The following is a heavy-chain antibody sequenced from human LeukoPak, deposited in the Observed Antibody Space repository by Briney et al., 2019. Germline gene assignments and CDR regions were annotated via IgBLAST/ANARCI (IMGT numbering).Heavy chain of an antibody. V-gene: IGHV3-21*01. J-gene: IGHJ4*02. Sequence: NPGGSLRLSCAASGFTFSTYSIMWIRQAPGEGLEWVSSLSGSSDYIYYADSVKGRFTISRDSSKSSLYLQMNSLRVEDTAVYYCARRGAGDYCFDYWGQGILVTVSS. CDR2: LSGSSDYI. CDR3: ARRGAGDYCFDY. CDR1: GFTFSTYS. D-gene: IGHD2-15*01.